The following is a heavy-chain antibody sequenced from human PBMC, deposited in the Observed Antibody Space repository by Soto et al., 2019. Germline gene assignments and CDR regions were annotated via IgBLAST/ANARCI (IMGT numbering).Heavy chain of an antibody. CDR3: AFGGGADFWSGYYTAHFDN. CDR1: GFTFSSYS. V-gene: IGHV3-21*01. CDR2: ISSSSSYI. D-gene: IGHD3-3*01. Sequence: GGSLRLSSAASGFTFSSYSMNWVRQAPGKGLEWVSSISSSSSYIYYADSVKGRFTISRDNAKNSLYLQMNSLRAEDTAVYYCAFGGGADFWSGYYTAHFDNWGQGTLVTVSS. J-gene: IGHJ4*02.